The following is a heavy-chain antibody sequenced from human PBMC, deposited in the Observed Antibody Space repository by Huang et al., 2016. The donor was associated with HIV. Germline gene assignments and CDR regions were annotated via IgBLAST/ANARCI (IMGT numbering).Heavy chain of an antibody. Sequence: QVQLQESGPGPVKPSQTLSLTCTVSGDSISRGGYLWSWIRLSPGKGLGWIGSIYYTGTTSYNPSLRSRVTMSVDTSKNQFSLRLTSVTAEDTAVYYCARDRITQCNGGRCYSDWSDPWGQGTLVIVSS. D-gene: IGHD2-15*01. J-gene: IGHJ5*02. CDR3: ARDRITQCNGGRCYSDWSDP. CDR1: GDSISRGGYL. V-gene: IGHV4-30-4*08. CDR2: IYYTGTT.